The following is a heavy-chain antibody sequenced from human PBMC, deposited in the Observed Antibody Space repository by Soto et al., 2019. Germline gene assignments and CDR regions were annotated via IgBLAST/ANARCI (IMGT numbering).Heavy chain of an antibody. D-gene: IGHD3-3*01. Sequence: ASVKVSCKASGYTFTGYYMHWVRQAPGQGLEWMGWINPNSGGTNYAQKFQGWVTMTRDTSISTAYMELSRLRSDDMAVYYCARGLFEPNTPYYYMDVWGKGTTVTVSS. CDR2: INPNSGGT. J-gene: IGHJ6*03. CDR3: ARGLFEPNTPYYYMDV. V-gene: IGHV1-2*04. CDR1: GYTFTGYY.